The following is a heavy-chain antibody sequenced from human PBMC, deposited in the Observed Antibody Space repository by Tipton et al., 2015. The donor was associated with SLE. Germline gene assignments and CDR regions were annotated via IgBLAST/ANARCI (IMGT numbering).Heavy chain of an antibody. CDR1: GFTFSSYA. D-gene: IGHD2-21*01. CDR3: ARVGYCGGDCHIFDY. Sequence: SLRLSCAASGFTFSSYAMSWVRQAPGKGLEWVSAISGSGGSTYYADSVKGRFTISRDNAKNSLYLQMNSLRAEDTAVYYCARVGYCGGDCHIFDYWGQGTLVTVSS. V-gene: IGHV3-23*01. J-gene: IGHJ4*02. CDR2: ISGSGGST.